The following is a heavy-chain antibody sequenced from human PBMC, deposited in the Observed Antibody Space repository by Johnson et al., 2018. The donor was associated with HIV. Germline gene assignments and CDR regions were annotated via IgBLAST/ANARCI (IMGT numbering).Heavy chain of an antibody. Sequence: VQLVESGGGVVRPGGSLRLSCAASGFQIDAYGMSWVRQVPGRGLEWVSAISGGGGSTYYADSVKGRFTISRDNSKNTLYLEMNSLRAEDTAVYYCAKDTGAYYDTFLAFDIWGQGTMVTVSS. CDR2: ISGGGGST. CDR1: GFQIDAYG. D-gene: IGHD3-22*01. V-gene: IGHV3-23*04. CDR3: AKDTGAYYDTFLAFDI. J-gene: IGHJ3*02.